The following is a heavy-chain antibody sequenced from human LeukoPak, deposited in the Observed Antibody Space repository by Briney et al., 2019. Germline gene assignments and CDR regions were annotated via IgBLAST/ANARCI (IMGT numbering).Heavy chain of an antibody. Sequence: GASVKVSCKASGYTFTGYYMHWVRQAPGQGLEWMGWINPNSGGTNYAQKFQGRVTMTRDTSISTAYMELSRLRSDDTAVYYCARDLPRTKVNWGFDYWGQGTLVTVSS. CDR1: GYTFTGYY. J-gene: IGHJ4*02. D-gene: IGHD7-27*01. V-gene: IGHV1-2*02. CDR2: INPNSGGT. CDR3: ARDLPRTKVNWGFDY.